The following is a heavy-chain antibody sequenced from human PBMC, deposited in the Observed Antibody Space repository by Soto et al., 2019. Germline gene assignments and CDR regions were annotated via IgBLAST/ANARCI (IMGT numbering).Heavy chain of an antibody. V-gene: IGHV3-23*01. Sequence: EVQLLESGGGLVQPGGSLRLSCAASGFTFSGYAMSWVRQAPGKGLEWVSGISGGGGTSYYADSVKGQFTISRDNSENTLYIQMNSLRAEDTAVYYCAKSQLASLLSPFDYWGQGTLDTVYS. J-gene: IGHJ4*02. CDR2: ISGGGGTS. D-gene: IGHD6-19*01. CDR3: AKSQLASLLSPFDY. CDR1: GFTFSGYA.